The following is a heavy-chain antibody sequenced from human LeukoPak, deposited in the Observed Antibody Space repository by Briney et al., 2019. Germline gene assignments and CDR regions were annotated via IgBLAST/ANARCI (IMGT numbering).Heavy chain of an antibody. CDR2: INHSGST. CDR3: ARGKTYYDFWSGYHPIDY. J-gene: IGHJ4*02. V-gene: IGHV4-34*01. Sequence: SXXLSLTXAVYGGSFSGYYWSWIRQPPGKGLEWIGEINHSGSTNYNPSLKSRVTISVDTSKNQFSLKLSSVTAADTAVYYCARGKTYYDFWSGYHPIDYWGQGTLVTVSS. D-gene: IGHD3-3*01. CDR1: GGSFSGYY.